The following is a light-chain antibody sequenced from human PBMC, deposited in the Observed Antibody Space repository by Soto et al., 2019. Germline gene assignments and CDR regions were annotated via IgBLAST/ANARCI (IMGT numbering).Light chain of an antibody. CDR1: SSDIGNYNL. CDR2: EVS. V-gene: IGLV2-23*02. J-gene: IGLJ1*01. CDR3: YSYARSTVLYV. Sequence: QSALTQPASVSGSPGQSITISCTGTSSDIGNYNLVSWYQQHPGKAPKLMIYEVSKRPSGVSDRFSGSKSGNTASLTISGLQPEDEADYYCYSYARSTVLYVFGTGTKVTVL.